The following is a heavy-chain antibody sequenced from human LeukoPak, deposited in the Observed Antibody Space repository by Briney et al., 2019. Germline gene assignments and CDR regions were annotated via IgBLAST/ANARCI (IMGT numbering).Heavy chain of an antibody. V-gene: IGHV4-61*02. CDR2: IYTTGST. Sequence: SQTLSLTCTVSGGSISSGSYYWSWIRQPAGKGLDWIVRIYTTGSTNYNPSLKSRVTISVDTSKNQFSLKLSSVTAADTAVYYCARGILYYCSGGSCYSGHYFDYWGQGTLVTVSS. J-gene: IGHJ4*02. D-gene: IGHD2-15*01. CDR3: ARGILYYCSGGSCYSGHYFDY. CDR1: GGSISSGSYY.